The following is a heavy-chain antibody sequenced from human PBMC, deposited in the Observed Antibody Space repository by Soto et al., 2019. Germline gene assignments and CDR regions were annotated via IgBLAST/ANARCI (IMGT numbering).Heavy chain of an antibody. CDR3: AREETWGFGY. D-gene: IGHD3-16*01. CDR1: GFTFSSYA. CDR2: ISHDGGNK. V-gene: IGHV3-30-3*01. Sequence: PGGSLRLSCAASGFTFSSYAMHWVRQAPGKGLEWVAFISHDGGNKYYADSVKGRFTISTDNSKNTLSLQMNSLRAEDTAVYYCAREETWGFGYWGQGTLVTVS. J-gene: IGHJ4*02.